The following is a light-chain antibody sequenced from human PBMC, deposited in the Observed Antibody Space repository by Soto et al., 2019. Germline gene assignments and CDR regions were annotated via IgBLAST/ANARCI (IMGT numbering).Light chain of an antibody. Sequence: QSVLTQPASVSGSPGQSITISCTGTSSDIGSYSVVSWYQQYPGKAPKLMIYEVSKRPSGVANRFSGSKSANTASLTISGLQAEDEADYYCCSYALGNTYVFGSGTKLTVL. V-gene: IGLV2-23*02. CDR3: CSYALGNTYV. CDR1: SSDIGSYSV. CDR2: EVS. J-gene: IGLJ1*01.